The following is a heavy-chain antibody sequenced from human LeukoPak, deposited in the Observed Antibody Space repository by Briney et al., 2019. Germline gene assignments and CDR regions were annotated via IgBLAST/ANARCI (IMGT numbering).Heavy chain of an antibody. CDR1: GYSISSGYY. Sequence: SETLSLTCSVSGYSISSGYYWGWIRQPPGTGLEWIGSIYHSGSTYYNPSLKSRVTISVDTSKNQFSLKPSSVTAADTAVYYCARADYSSTWSHDYYYMDVWGKGTTVTVSS. D-gene: IGHD6-13*01. CDR2: IYHSGST. J-gene: IGHJ6*03. V-gene: IGHV4-38-2*02. CDR3: ARADYSSTWSHDYYYMDV.